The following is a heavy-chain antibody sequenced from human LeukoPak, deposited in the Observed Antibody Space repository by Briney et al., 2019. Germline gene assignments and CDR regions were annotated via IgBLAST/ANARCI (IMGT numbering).Heavy chain of an antibody. CDR2: IYHSGST. CDR1: GGSISSRTYY. D-gene: IGHD3-10*01. CDR3: ARRAGSGSTKVFDI. J-gene: IGHJ3*02. V-gene: IGHV4-39*01. Sequence: SETLSLTCTVSGGSISSRTYYWGWIRQPPGKGLQWIGTIYHSGSTYYNPSLKSRVTISVDTSKNQFSLKVNSVTAADTAVYYCARRAGSGSTKVFDIWGQGTMVTVSS.